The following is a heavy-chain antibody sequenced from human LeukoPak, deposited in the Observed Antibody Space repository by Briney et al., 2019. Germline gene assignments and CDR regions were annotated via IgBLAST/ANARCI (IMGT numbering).Heavy chain of an antibody. Sequence: SETLSLTCTVSGGSISSYYWGWIRQPPGKGLEWIGYIYYSGSTNYNPSLKSRVTISVDTSKNQFSLKLSSVTAADTAVYYCARWPRYSSGWYEIGWFDPWGQGTLVTVSS. CDR1: GGSISSYY. CDR2: IYYSGST. J-gene: IGHJ5*02. CDR3: ARWPRYSSGWYEIGWFDP. V-gene: IGHV4-59*01. D-gene: IGHD6-19*01.